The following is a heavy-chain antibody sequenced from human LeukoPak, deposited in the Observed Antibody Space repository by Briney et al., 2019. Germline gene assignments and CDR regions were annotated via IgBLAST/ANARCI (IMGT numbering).Heavy chain of an antibody. CDR1: GYRFSSYW. V-gene: IGHV5-51*01. D-gene: IGHD3-9*01. J-gene: IGHJ6*02. CDR2: VYAGDSAI. Sequence: GESLKISCQGSGYRFSSYWSGWVRQMSGKGLEWMGIVYAGDSAIRYSPSFQGQVTISVDKSTSTAYLQWSSLKASDTAMYYCARQGYHFLTGSSQPSFGMDVWGQGTTVTVSS. CDR3: ARQGYHFLTGSSQPSFGMDV.